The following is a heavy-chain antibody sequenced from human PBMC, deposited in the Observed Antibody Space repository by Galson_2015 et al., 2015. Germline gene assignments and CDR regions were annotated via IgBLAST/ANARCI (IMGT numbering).Heavy chain of an antibody. CDR1: GFTFSDYY. D-gene: IGHD1-1*01. Sequence: SLRLSCAASGFTFSDYYMSWIRQAPGKGLEWVSYISSGGSTIYYADSVKGRFTISRDNAKNSLYLQMNSLRAEDTAVYYCARGGERPAGYYYGMDVWGQGTTVTVSS. CDR3: ARGGERPAGYYYGMDV. V-gene: IGHV3-11*01. CDR2: ISSGGSTI. J-gene: IGHJ6*02.